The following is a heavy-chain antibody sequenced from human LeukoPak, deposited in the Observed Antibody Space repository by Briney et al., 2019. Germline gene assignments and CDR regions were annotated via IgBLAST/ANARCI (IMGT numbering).Heavy chain of an antibody. J-gene: IGHJ5*02. CDR2: INPNSGGT. V-gene: IGHV1-2*02. CDR3: AREDDSSGYYSNWFDP. CDR1: GYTFTGYY. Sequence: EASVKVSCKASGYTFTGYYMHWVRQAPGQGLEWMGWINPNSGGTNYAQKFQGRVTMTRDTSISTAYMELSRLRSDDTAVYYCAREDDSSGYYSNWFDPWGQGTLVTVSS. D-gene: IGHD3-22*01.